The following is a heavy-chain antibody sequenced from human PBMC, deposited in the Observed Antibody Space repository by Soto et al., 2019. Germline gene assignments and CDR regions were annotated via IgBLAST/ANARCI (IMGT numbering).Heavy chain of an antibody. CDR3: VTHSLDY. CDR1: GFTFTSLA. V-gene: IGHV3-23*01. Sequence: GGSLRLSCAVSGFTFTSLALSWVRQAPGKGLEWVSASGGSDLSTHYADSVKGRFTITRDSSKNTLYYQMNSLSAEDAAVYYFVTHSLDYWGQGTLVTVSS. CDR2: SGGSDLST. J-gene: IGHJ4*02.